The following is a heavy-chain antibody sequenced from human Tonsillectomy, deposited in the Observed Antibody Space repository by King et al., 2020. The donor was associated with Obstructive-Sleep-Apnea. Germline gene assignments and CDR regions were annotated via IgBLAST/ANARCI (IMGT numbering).Heavy chain of an antibody. J-gene: IGHJ4*02. D-gene: IGHD2-2*01. Sequence: DVQLVESGGGLIQPGRSLRFSCTTSGFTFGDYAMSWFRQAPGKGLEWVGFIRSNSYGGTTEYAASVRGRFIISRDDSNSIAYLQMNSLKIEDTAVYYCSRGGCYGDGNYYFDYWGQGSLVIVSS. CDR2: IRSNSYGGTT. CDR1: GFTFGDYA. CDR3: SRGGCYGDGNYYFDY. V-gene: IGHV3-49*03.